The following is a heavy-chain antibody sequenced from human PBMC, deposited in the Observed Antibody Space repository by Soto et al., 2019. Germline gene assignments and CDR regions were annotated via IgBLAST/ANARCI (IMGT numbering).Heavy chain of an antibody. CDR3: ATDRKIVGTIGAFDF. CDR2: FDPEDGET. J-gene: IGHJ4*02. V-gene: IGHV1-24*01. CDR1: GYTLTELS. D-gene: IGHD1-26*01. Sequence: VASVKVSCKVSGYTLTELSMHWVRQAPGKGLEWMGGFDPEDGETIYAQKFQGRVTMTEDTSTDTAYMELSSLRSEDTAVYYCATDRKIVGTIGAFDFWGQGTLVTVSS.